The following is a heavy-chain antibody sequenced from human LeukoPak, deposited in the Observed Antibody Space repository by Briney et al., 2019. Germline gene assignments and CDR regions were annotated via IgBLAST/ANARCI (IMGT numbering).Heavy chain of an antibody. CDR3: ARVSAYSSGWPLLDY. Sequence: GGSLRLSCAASGFTFSNYYMNWVRQAPGKGLEWVSYISSSSTTIKYADSVKGRFTISRDNAKNSLFLQMNSLRYEDTAVYYCARVSAYSSGWPLLDYWGQGALVTVSS. CDR1: GFTFSNYY. J-gene: IGHJ4*02. CDR2: ISSSSTTI. D-gene: IGHD6-19*01. V-gene: IGHV3-48*02.